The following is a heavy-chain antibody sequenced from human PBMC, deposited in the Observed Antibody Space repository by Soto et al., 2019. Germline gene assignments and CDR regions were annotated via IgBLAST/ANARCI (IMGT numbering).Heavy chain of an antibody. Sequence: QVQLVQSGAEVKKPGASVKVSCKASGYTFTSYDINWVRQATGQGLEWMGWMNPNSGNTGYAQKFQGRVTMTRNTAISTAYMELSSLRSEDTAVYYCAGSAAMGPYYYYGMDVWGQGTTVTVSS. CDR1: GYTFTSYD. V-gene: IGHV1-8*01. CDR3: AGSAAMGPYYYYGMDV. CDR2: MNPNSGNT. D-gene: IGHD6-25*01. J-gene: IGHJ6*02.